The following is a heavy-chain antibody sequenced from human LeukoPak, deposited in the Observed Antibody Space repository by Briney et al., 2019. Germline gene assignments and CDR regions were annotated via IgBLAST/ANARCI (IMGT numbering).Heavy chain of an antibody. V-gene: IGHV4-30-2*01. D-gene: IGHD5-12*01. J-gene: IGHJ4*02. CDR1: GGSISSGGYS. CDR3: ARARDLSRLPGGYFDY. CDR2: IYHSGST. Sequence: PSETLSLTCAVSGGSISSGGYSWSWIRQPPGKGLEWIGYIYHSGSTYYNPSLKSRVTISVDRSKNQFSLKLSSVTAADTAVYYCARARDLSRLPGGYFDYWGQGTLVTVSS.